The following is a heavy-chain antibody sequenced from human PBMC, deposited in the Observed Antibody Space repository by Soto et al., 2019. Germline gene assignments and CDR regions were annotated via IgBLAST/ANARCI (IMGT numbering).Heavy chain of an antibody. CDR1: GGTFSSYA. V-gene: IGHV1-69*06. D-gene: IGHD3-9*01. J-gene: IGHJ4*02. CDR2: IIPIFGTA. CDR3: ARPPGYISDWYYFDL. Sequence: GASVKVSCKASGGTFSSYAISWVRQAPGQGLEWMGGIIPIFGTANYAQKFQGRVTITADKSTSTAYMELSSLRSEDTAVYYCARPPGYISDWYYFDLWGQGTQVTVSS.